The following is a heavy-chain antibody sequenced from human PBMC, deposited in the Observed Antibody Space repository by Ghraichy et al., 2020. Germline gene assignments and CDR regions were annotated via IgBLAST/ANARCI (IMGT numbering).Heavy chain of an antibody. Sequence: GGSLRLSCAASGFTFSSYWMSWVRQAPGKGLEWVANIKQDGSEKYCVDSVKGRFTISRDNAKNSLYLQMNSLRAEDTAVYYCARGTQGVRSPGDYWGQGTLVTVSS. CDR3: ARGTQGVRSPGDY. CDR2: IKQDGSEK. V-gene: IGHV3-7*01. D-gene: IGHD3-10*01. CDR1: GFTFSSYW. J-gene: IGHJ4*02.